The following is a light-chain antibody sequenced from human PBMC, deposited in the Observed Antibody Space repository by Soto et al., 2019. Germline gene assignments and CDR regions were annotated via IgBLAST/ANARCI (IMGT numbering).Light chain of an antibody. Sequence: SYELTQPPSVSVSPGQTASITCSGDKLGDKYACWYQQKPGQSPVLVIYQDSKRPSGIPERFSGANSGNTATLTISGTQASDEADYYGHAWDSSTVVFGGGTQLTVL. CDR3: HAWDSSTVV. CDR1: KLGDKY. V-gene: IGLV3-1*01. J-gene: IGLJ2*01. CDR2: QDS.